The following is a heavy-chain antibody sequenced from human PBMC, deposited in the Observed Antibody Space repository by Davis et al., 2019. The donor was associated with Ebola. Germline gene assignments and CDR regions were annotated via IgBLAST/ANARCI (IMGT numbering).Heavy chain of an antibody. Sequence: ASVKVSCKASGYSFSDYYMHWVQGAPGKGLEWVGLVDPKGGKTVYAEKFRDRVTITADKSTDTVYMELSSLRFEDAAVYYCTTLDILTAYVPYAMDVWGQGTTVTVS. CDR2: VDPKGGKT. V-gene: IGHV1-69-2*01. J-gene: IGHJ6*02. D-gene: IGHD3-9*01. CDR3: TTLDILTAYVPYAMDV. CDR1: GYSFSDYY.